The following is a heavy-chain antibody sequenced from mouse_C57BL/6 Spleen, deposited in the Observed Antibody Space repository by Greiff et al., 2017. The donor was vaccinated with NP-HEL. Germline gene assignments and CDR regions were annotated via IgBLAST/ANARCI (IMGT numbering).Heavy chain of an antibody. CDR3: AGNYGSSYNFDV. J-gene: IGHJ1*03. D-gene: IGHD1-1*01. Sequence: QVQLKESGAELVKPGASVKISCKASGYAFSSYWMNWVKQRPGKGLEWIGQIYPGDGDTNYNGKFKGKATLTADKSSSTAYMQLSSLTSEDSAVYFCAGNYGSSYNFDVWGTGTTVTVSS. V-gene: IGHV1-80*01. CDR1: GYAFSSYW. CDR2: IYPGDGDT.